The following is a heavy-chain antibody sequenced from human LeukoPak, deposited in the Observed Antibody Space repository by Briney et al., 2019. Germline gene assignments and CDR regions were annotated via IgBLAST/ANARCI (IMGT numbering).Heavy chain of an antibody. J-gene: IGHJ4*02. CDR3: ATGLPSYSSSWYPGY. CDR2: ISSSSIYI. CDR1: GFTFNDYT. V-gene: IGHV3-21*01. D-gene: IGHD6-13*01. Sequence: GGSLRLSCAASGFTFNDYTMNWVRQAPGKGLEWVSSISSSSIYIFYADSLKGRFTIFRDNAKNSLYLQMNSLRVEDTAVYYCATGLPSYSSSWYPGYWGQGTLVTVSS.